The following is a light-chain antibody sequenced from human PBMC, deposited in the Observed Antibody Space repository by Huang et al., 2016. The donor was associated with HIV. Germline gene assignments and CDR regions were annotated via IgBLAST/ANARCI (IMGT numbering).Light chain of an antibody. CDR2: GAS. CDR1: QRVGVN. J-gene: IGKJ2*01. V-gene: IGKV3-15*01. Sequence: EVMMTQSQATLSVSLGDKASLSCRASQRVGVNLAWYQQKPGQAPTLLIYGASDRATGISARFSGSGSGTDFTLTIGSLQSEDSAVYFCQQYDKWPGTFGQGTRLQI. CDR3: QQYDKWPGT.